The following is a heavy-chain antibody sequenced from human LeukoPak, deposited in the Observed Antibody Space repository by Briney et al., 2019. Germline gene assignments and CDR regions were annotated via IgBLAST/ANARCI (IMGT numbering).Heavy chain of an antibody. V-gene: IGHV4-59*01. CDR1: GGSISSYY. Sequence: SETLSLTCTVSGGSISSYYWSWIRQPPGKGLEWIGYIYYSGSTNYNPSLKSRVTISVDTSKNQFSLKLSSVTAADTAVYYCARVLYCSSTSCYYSSWFDPWGQGTLVTVSS. J-gene: IGHJ5*02. CDR2: IYYSGST. D-gene: IGHD2-2*01. CDR3: ARVLYCSSTSCYYSSWFDP.